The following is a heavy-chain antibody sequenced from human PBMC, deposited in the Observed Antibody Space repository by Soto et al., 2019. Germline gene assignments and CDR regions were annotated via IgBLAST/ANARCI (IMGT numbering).Heavy chain of an antibody. CDR3: VRDQDSRGYSVFNH. CDR2: ITWNSGIL. J-gene: IGHJ4*02. CDR1: GFTFDDYA. D-gene: IGHD3-22*01. V-gene: IGHV3-9*01. Sequence: PEGSLRLSCAASGFTFDDYAMHWVRQAPGKGLEWVSGITWNSGILGYADSVKGRLTISRDNAKNSLFLQMNSLRADDTAVDFCVRDQDSRGYSVFNHWGQGA.